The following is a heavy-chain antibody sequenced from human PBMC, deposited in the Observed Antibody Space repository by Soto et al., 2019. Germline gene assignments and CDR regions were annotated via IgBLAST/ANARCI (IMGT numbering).Heavy chain of an antibody. CDR1: GYTFTSYG. Sequence: GASVKVSCKASGYTFTSYGISWVRQAPGQGLEWMGWINPNSGGTNYAQKFQGRVTMTRDTSISTAYMELSRLRSDDTAVYYCARAAAAGPLHYYYGMDVWGQGTTVTVSS. J-gene: IGHJ6*02. D-gene: IGHD6-13*01. V-gene: IGHV1-2*02. CDR2: INPNSGGT. CDR3: ARAAAAGPLHYYYGMDV.